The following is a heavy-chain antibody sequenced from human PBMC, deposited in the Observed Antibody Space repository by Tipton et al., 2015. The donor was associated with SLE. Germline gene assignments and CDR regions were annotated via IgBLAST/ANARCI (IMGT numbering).Heavy chain of an antibody. CDR2: ITDNSGGT. CDR3: ARIHYYGSGSRDY. Sequence: SLRLSCAASGFTFSTYAMSWVRQAPGKGLEWVSAITDNSGGTYYADSVRGRFTISRDNSKDTLYLQMNSLRAEDTAVYYCARIHYYGSGSRDYWGQGTLVTVSS. V-gene: IGHV3-23*01. D-gene: IGHD3-10*01. CDR1: GFTFSTYA. J-gene: IGHJ4*02.